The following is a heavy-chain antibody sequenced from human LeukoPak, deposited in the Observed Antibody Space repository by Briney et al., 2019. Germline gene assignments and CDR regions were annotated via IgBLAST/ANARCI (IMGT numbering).Heavy chain of an antibody. J-gene: IGHJ4*02. CDR1: GFTVNSNY. V-gene: IGHV3-53*01. CDR3: TGYGFDY. Sequence: GGSLRLSCAASGFTVNSNYMSWVRQAPGKGLEWVSVIYSGGSAYYADSVKGRFTISRDNSKNTLYLKMNSLGADDTAIYYCTGYGFDYWGQGTLVTVSS. D-gene: IGHD5-18*01. CDR2: IYSGGSA.